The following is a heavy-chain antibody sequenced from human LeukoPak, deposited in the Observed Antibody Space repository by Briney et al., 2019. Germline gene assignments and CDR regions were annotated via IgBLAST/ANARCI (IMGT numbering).Heavy chain of an antibody. CDR1: GGSISSGGYY. CDR3: ASLSSGGYSYGGFDY. CDR2: IYYSGST. J-gene: IGHJ4*02. Sequence: SQTLSLTCTVSGGSISSGGYYWSWIRHHPGKGLKWIGYIYYSGSTFYNPSLKSRLTRSVDTSKNQFSLKLSSVTAADTAVYYCASLSSGGYSYGGFDYWGQGTLVTVSS. V-gene: IGHV4-31*03. D-gene: IGHD5-18*01.